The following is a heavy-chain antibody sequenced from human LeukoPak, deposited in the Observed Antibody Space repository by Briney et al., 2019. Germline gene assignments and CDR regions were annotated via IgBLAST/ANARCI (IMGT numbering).Heavy chain of an antibody. Sequence: ASVKVPCKASGYTFTGYYMHWVRQAPGQGLEWMGWINPNSGGTNYAQKFQGRVTMTRDTSISTAYMELSRLRSDDTAVYYCARDLYSSPIPFDYWGQGTLVTVSS. J-gene: IGHJ4*02. CDR2: INPNSGGT. CDR1: GYTFTGYY. V-gene: IGHV1-2*02. CDR3: ARDLYSSPIPFDY. D-gene: IGHD2-15*01.